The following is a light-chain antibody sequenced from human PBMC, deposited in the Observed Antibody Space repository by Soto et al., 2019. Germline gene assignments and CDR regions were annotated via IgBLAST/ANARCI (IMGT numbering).Light chain of an antibody. Sequence: DIQMTQSPSTLSASVGDRVTITCRASQSISDWLAWYQQKPGKAPKLLIYKASSLESGVPARFSGSGSGTEFTLTISSLQPDDFATYYCKRYNGESVFGQGTKVEIK. V-gene: IGKV1-5*03. CDR2: KAS. CDR3: KRYNGESV. J-gene: IGKJ1*01. CDR1: QSISDW.